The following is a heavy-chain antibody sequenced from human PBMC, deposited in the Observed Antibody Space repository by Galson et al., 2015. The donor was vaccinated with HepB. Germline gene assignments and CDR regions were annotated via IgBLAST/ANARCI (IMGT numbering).Heavy chain of an antibody. D-gene: IGHD3-10*01. CDR1: GSTFTSYG. V-gene: IGHV1-18*01. CDR3: ARGLYYGSGSYMPAGY. J-gene: IGHJ4*02. Sequence: SVKVSCKASGSTFTSYGISWVRQAPGQGLEWMGWISAYNGNTNYAQKLQGRVTMTTDTSTSTAYMELSSLRSEDTAVYYCARGLYYGSGSYMPAGYWGQGTLVTVSS. CDR2: ISAYNGNT.